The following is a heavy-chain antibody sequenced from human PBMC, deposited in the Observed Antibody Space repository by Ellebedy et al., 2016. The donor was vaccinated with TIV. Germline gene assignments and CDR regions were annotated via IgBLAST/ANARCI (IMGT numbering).Heavy chain of an antibody. D-gene: IGHD2-2*02. CDR1: GLTFSSHW. CDR2: IKGDGSSR. J-gene: IGHJ6*02. V-gene: IGHV3-74*01. Sequence: GGSLRLSCAVSGLTFSSHWMHWVRQAPGKGLVWVSRIKGDGSSRSYADAVKGRFIISRDNAKNTLYLQMNSLRGEDTAVYYCARDLRSISRYGMDVWGQGTTVTVSS. CDR3: ARDLRSISRYGMDV.